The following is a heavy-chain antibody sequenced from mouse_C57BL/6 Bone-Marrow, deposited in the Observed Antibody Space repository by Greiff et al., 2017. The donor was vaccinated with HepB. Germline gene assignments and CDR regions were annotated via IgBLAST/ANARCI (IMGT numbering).Heavy chain of an antibody. J-gene: IGHJ2*01. D-gene: IGHD1-1*01. CDR3: AGGDYGSSYRVYFDY. V-gene: IGHV3-6*01. Sequence: EVQLQESGPGLVKPSQSLSLTCSVTGYSITSGYYWNWIRQFPGNKLEWMGYISYDGSNNYNPSLKNRISITRDTSKNQFFLKLNSVTTEDTATYYCAGGDYGSSYRVYFDYWGQGTTLTVSS. CDR2: ISYDGSN. CDR1: GYSITSGYY.